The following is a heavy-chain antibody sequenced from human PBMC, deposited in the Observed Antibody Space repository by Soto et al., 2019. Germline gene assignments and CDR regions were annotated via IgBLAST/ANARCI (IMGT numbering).Heavy chain of an antibody. Sequence: ASVKVSCKASGYTFTSYGISWVRQAPGQGLEWVGWISAYNGNTNYAQKLQGRVTMTTDTSTNTAYMELRSLRSDDTAVYYCARGDTFGGVIALGYFDYWGQGTLVTVSS. J-gene: IGHJ4*02. CDR3: ARGDTFGGVIALGYFDY. D-gene: IGHD3-16*02. CDR2: ISAYNGNT. CDR1: GYTFTSYG. V-gene: IGHV1-18*01.